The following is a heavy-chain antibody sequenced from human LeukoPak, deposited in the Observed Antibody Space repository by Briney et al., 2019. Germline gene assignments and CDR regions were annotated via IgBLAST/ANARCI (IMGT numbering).Heavy chain of an antibody. J-gene: IGHJ3*02. CDR2: FDPEDGET. Sequence: ASMKVSCKVSGYTLTELSMHWVRQAPGKGLEWMGGFDPEDGETIYAQKFQGRVTMTEDTSTDTAYMELSSLRSEDTAVYYCATRFSGTPKDDAFDIWGQGTMVTVSS. CDR1: GYTLTELS. D-gene: IGHD3-10*01. CDR3: ATRFSGTPKDDAFDI. V-gene: IGHV1-24*01.